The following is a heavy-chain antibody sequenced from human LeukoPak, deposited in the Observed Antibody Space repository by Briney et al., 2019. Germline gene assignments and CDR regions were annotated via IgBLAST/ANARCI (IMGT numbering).Heavy chain of an antibody. CDR1: GFTVSSNC. CDR2: IYSGGST. D-gene: IGHD2-21*02. CDR3: ARDWAVTAIREYDAFDI. V-gene: IGHV3-66*01. J-gene: IGHJ3*02. Sequence: GGSLRLSCAASGFTVSSNCMSWVRQAPGKGLEWVSVIYSGGSTYYADSVKGRFTISRDNSKNTLYLQMNSLRAEDTAVYYCARDWAVTAIREYDAFDIWAKGQWSPSLQ.